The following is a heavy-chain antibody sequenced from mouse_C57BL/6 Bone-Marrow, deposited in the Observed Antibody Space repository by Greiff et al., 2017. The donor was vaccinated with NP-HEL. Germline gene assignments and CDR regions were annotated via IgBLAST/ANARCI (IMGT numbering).Heavy chain of an antibody. Sequence: VQLQQSGAELVRPGASVKFSCTASGFNIKDDYMHWVTQRPEQGLEWIGYIDPENSATEYASKFQGQATITAATSSNTAFLQLSSLTSEDTAVFYSKGERGYCFDDWGQGTSLTVSS. CDR3: KGERGYCFDD. CDR1: GFNIKDDY. CDR2: IDPENSAT. V-gene: IGHV14-4*01. J-gene: IGHJ2*02. D-gene: IGHD2-3*01.